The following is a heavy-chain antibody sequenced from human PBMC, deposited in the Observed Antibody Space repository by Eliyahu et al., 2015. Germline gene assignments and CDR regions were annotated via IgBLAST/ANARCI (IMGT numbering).Heavy chain of an antibody. CDR3: ARDHKQQQLFDY. V-gene: IGHV1-69*01. D-gene: IGHD6-13*01. J-gene: IGHJ4*02. Sequence: QVQLVQSGAEVKKPGSSVKVSCKASGXTFXSYAISWVRQAPGQGLEWMGGIIPIFGTAKYAQKFQGRVTITADESTSIAYMELSSLRSEDTAVYYCARDHKQQQLFDYWGQGTLVTVSS. CDR2: IIPIFGTA. CDR1: GXTFXSYA.